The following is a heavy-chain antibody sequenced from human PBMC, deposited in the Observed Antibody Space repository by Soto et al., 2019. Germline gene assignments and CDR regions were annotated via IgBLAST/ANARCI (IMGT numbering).Heavy chain of an antibody. Sequence: GGSLRLSCAASGFTFSSYGMHWVRQAPGKGLEWVAVISYDGSNKYYADSVKGRFTISRDNSKNTLYLQMNSLRAEDTAVYYCAKAGISADCSGGSCYSYYYGMDVWGQGTTVTVSS. CDR3: AKAGISADCSGGSCYSYYYGMDV. CDR1: GFTFSSYG. V-gene: IGHV3-30*18. J-gene: IGHJ6*02. D-gene: IGHD2-15*01. CDR2: ISYDGSNK.